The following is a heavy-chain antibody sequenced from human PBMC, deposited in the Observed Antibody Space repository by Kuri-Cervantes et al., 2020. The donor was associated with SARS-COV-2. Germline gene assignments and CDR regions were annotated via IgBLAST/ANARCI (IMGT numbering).Heavy chain of an antibody. D-gene: IGHD7-27*01. CDR3: AKGKTGDSR. CDR1: GFTFSSYA. Sequence: GESLKISCAASGFTFSSYAMHWVRQAPGKGLEWVAVISYDGSNKYYADSVKGRFTISRDNPKNTLYLQMNSLRPEDTAVYYCAKGKTGDSRWGQGTLVTVSS. V-gene: IGHV3-30-3*01. J-gene: IGHJ4*02. CDR2: ISYDGSNK.